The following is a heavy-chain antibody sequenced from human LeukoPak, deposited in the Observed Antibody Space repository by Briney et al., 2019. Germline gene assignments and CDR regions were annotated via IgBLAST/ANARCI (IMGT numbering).Heavy chain of an antibody. CDR2: ISGSGGST. Sequence: PGGSLRLSCAASGFTFSSYAMSWVRQAPGRGLEWVSAISGSGGSTYYADSVKGRFTISRDNSKNTLYLQMNSLRAEDTAVYYCAKGVIARGSGSYYFDYWGQGTLVTVSS. CDR3: AKGVIARGSGSYYFDY. V-gene: IGHV3-23*01. D-gene: IGHD3-10*01. J-gene: IGHJ4*02. CDR1: GFTFSSYA.